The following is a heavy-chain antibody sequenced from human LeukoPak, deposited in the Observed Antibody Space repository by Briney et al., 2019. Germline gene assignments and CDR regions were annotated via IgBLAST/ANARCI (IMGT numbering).Heavy chain of an antibody. CDR3: ARRLTQYDCFDP. D-gene: IGHD2-2*01. CDR2: TYYRSTWYN. J-gene: IGHJ5*02. CDR1: GDSVSSNSVT. V-gene: IGHV6-1*01. Sequence: SQTLSLTCAISGDSVSSNSVTWNWIRQSPSRGLEWLGRTYYRSTWYNDYAVSARGRITVNPDTSKNQFSLHLNSVTPEDTAVYYCARRLTQYDCFDPWGQGILVTVSS.